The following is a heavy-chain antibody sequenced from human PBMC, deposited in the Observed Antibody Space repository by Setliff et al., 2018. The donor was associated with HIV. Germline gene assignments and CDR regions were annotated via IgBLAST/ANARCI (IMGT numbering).Heavy chain of an antibody. CDR3: AKTSNTGYLFCSDY. V-gene: IGHV3-66*01. Sequence: GGSLRLSCAASGFNVNNKYMSWVRQAPGKGLEWVSIIYSDDYTKYADSLKGRFTISRDNSKNTVYLQMNSLRAEDTAVYYCAKTSNTGYLFCSDYWGQGTLVTVSS. D-gene: IGHD3-9*01. CDR1: GFNVNNKY. CDR2: IYSDDYT. J-gene: IGHJ4*02.